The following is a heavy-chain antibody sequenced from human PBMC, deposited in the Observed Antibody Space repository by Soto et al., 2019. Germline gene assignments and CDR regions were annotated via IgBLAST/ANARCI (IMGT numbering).Heavy chain of an antibody. CDR3: ARAGGYSYVDY. V-gene: IGHV4-4*02. D-gene: IGHD5-18*01. CDR2: MYHSGST. CDR1: GGSISSSNW. Sequence: QVQLQESGPGLVKPSGTLSLTCVVSGGSISSSNWWSWVRQPPGKGLEWIGEMYHSGSTNYNPSHKRRVTISVDKSKNQFSRKLSSVTAADTAVYYWARAGGYSYVDYWGQGTLVTVSS. J-gene: IGHJ4*02.